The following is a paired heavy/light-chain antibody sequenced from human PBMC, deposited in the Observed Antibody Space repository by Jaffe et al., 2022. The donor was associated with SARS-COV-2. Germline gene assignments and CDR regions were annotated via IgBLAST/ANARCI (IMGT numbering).Heavy chain of an antibody. V-gene: IGHV3-64D*09. Sequence: EVQLVESGGDLVQPGGSLRLSCSASGFTLSSFAIHWVRQAPGKGLEYVSVMSSDGGSTYYADSVRGRFSISRDDSKNTLYLQMGSLRAEDTAVYYCAKGSDAAMVTDVFDIWGQGTMVTVSS. CDR3: AKGSDAAMVTDVFDI. D-gene: IGHD5-18*01. CDR2: MSSDGGST. J-gene: IGHJ3*02. CDR1: GFTLSSFA.
Light chain of an antibody. J-gene: IGKJ1*01. V-gene: IGKV1-5*03. Sequence: DIQMTQSPSTLSASVGDRVTITCRASQSISSWLAWYQQKPGKAPKLLIYKASSLESGVPSRFSGSGSGTEFTLTISSLQPDDFATYYCQQYKSYSTFGQGTKVEIK. CDR2: KAS. CDR3: QQYKSYST. CDR1: QSISSW.